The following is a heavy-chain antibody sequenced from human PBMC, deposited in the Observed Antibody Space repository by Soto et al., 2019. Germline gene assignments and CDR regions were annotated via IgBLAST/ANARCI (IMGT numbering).Heavy chain of an antibody. CDR3: ARDSLGITAAGHY. D-gene: IGHD3-16*01. J-gene: IGHJ4*02. CDR1: GGSFSGYY. CDR2: INHSGST. Sequence: SETLSLTCAVYGGSFSGYYWSWIRQPPGKGLEWIGEINHSGSTSYNPSLKSRVTMSLDTSKNRFSLRLSSVTAADTAVYYCARDSLGITAAGHYWGQGTLVTVSS. V-gene: IGHV4-34*01.